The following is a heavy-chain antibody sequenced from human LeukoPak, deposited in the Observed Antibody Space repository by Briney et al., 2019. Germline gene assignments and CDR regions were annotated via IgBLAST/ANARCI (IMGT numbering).Heavy chain of an antibody. CDR1: GGSISSYY. D-gene: IGHD3-10*01. CDR2: IYYSGST. J-gene: IGHJ6*02. CDR3: ARHCNYYGSGSYYYYGMDV. V-gene: IGHV4-59*08. Sequence: PSETLSLTCTVSGGSISSYYWSWIRQPPGKGLEWIGYIYYSGSTNYNPSLKSRVTISVDTSKNQFSLKLSSVTAADTAVYYCARHCNYYGSGSYYYYGMDVWGHGTTVPVSS.